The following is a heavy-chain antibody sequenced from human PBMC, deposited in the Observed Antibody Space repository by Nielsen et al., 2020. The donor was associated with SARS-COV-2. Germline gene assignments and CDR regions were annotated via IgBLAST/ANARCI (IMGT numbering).Heavy chain of an antibody. J-gene: IGHJ5*02. CDR2: TSASGAST. Sequence: GESLKISCAASGFTFNIYAMAWVRRAPGRGLEWVSGTSASGASTYYAESVKGRFSISRDNAKNSLYLQMNSLRDEDTAVYYCARPRAARPAWGQGTLVTVSS. CDR1: GFTFNIYA. V-gene: IGHV3-23*01. D-gene: IGHD6-6*01. CDR3: ARPRAARPA.